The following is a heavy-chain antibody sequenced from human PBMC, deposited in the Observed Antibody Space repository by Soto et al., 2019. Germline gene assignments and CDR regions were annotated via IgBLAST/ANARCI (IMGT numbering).Heavy chain of an antibody. J-gene: IGHJ3*02. CDR2: ISWDSNSI. V-gene: IGHV3-9*01. Sequence: LSLSCEASGFTIDDYAMHWVRQAPGKGLEWVSGISWDSNSIGYADSVKGRFTISRDNAKNSLYLQMNSLRTEDTAFYYCARDIEEIQLLYGALDIWGQGTMVTVSS. CDR3: ARDIEEIQLLYGALDI. CDR1: GFTIDDYA. D-gene: IGHD2-21*01.